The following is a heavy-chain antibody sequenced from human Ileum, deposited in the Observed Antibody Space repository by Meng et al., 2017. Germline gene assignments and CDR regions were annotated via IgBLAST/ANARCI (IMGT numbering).Heavy chain of an antibody. CDR1: GFTFSSYG. V-gene: IGHV3-30*03. D-gene: IGHD3-22*01. Sequence: QVQLVESGGGAVQSAVSLRLSCAASGFTFSSYGMHWVRQAQGKGLEWVALMSFDGSKIFYGDSVKGRFTITRDNSKNTLYLQMNSLRAEDTAVYYCAFGVCGSNCYYLESWGQGTLVTVSS. CDR2: MSFDGSKI. CDR3: AFGVCGSNCYYLES. J-gene: IGHJ4*02.